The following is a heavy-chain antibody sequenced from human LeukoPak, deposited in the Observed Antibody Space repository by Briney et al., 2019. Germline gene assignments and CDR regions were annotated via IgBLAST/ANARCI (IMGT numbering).Heavy chain of an antibody. D-gene: IGHD3-3*01. CDR3: AIDVRYYDFWSGGDY. CDR1: GFTFSSYS. J-gene: IGHJ4*02. CDR2: ISSSSSYI. Sequence: GGSLRLSCTASGFTFSSYSMNWVRQAPGKWLEWVSSISSSSSYIYYADSVKGRFTISRDNAKNSLYLQMNSLRAEDTAVYYCAIDVRYYDFWSGGDYWGQGTLVTVSS. V-gene: IGHV3-21*01.